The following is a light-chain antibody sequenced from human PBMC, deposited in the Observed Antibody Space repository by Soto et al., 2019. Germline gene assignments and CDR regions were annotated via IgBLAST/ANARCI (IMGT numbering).Light chain of an antibody. CDR3: QQYNKWPLT. V-gene: IGKV3D-15*01. Sequence: EIVMTQSPATLSVSPGERATLSCRASQSVSSNLAWYQQKPGQDPRLLIYGASTRATGIPARFSGSGSGTAFTLTISSLQSEDFAVYYCQQYNKWPLTFGGGTKVEIK. J-gene: IGKJ4*01. CDR1: QSVSSN. CDR2: GAS.